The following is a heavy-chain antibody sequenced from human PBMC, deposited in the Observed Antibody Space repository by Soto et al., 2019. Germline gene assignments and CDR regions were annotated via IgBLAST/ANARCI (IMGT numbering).Heavy chain of an antibody. CDR3: TTDSTTIFGVVTINNWFDP. CDR2: IKSKTDGGTT. Sequence: GGSLRLSCAASGFTFSNAWMNWVRQAPGKGLEWVGRIKSKTDGGTTDYAAPVKGRFTISRDDSKNTLYLQMNSLKTEDTAVYYCTTDSTTIFGVVTINNWFDPWGQGTLVTVSS. D-gene: IGHD3-3*01. V-gene: IGHV3-15*07. CDR1: GFTFSNAW. J-gene: IGHJ5*02.